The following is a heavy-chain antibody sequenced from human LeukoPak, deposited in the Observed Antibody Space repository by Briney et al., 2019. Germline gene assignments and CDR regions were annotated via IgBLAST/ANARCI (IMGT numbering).Heavy chain of an antibody. CDR2: ISGSGGST. V-gene: IGHV3-23*01. J-gene: IGHJ3*02. CDR1: GFTFSSYA. D-gene: IGHD2-15*01. CDR3: AKDQLPGWSGRFPDAFEI. Sequence: GGSLRLSCAASGFTFSSYAMSWVRQAPGKGLEWVSAISGSGGSTYYADSVKGRFTISRDNSKNTLYLQMNSLRAEDTAVYYCAKDQLPGWSGRFPDAFEIWGKGKMVTV.